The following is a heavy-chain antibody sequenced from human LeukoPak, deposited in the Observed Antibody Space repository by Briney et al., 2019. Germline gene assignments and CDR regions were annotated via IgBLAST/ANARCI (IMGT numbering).Heavy chain of an antibody. CDR1: GGSFSGYY. CDR2: INHSGST. V-gene: IGHV4-34*01. Sequence: SETLSLTCAVYGGSFSGYYWSWIRQPPGKGLEWIGEINHSGSTNYNPSLKSRVTISVDTSKNQFSLKLSSVTAADTAVYYCASQSRTSSGWINHWGQGTLVTVSS. J-gene: IGHJ4*02. D-gene: IGHD6-19*01. CDR3: ASQSRTSSGWINH.